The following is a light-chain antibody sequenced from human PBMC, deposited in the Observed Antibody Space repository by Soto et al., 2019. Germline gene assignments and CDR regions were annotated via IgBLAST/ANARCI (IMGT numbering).Light chain of an antibody. CDR1: QSISSW. V-gene: IGKV1-5*03. CDR2: KAS. Sequence: SATVGDRVTITCRASQSISSWLAWYQQKPGKAPNLLIHKASHLESGVPSRFSGSGSGTEFTLTISSLQPGDFATYYCPHSHTYPWTFGQG. CDR3: PHSHTYPWT. J-gene: IGKJ1*01.